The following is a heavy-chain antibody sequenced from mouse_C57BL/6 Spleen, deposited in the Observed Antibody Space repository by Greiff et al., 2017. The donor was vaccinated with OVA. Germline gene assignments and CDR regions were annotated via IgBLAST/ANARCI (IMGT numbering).Heavy chain of an antibody. CDR1: GYTFTSYW. J-gene: IGHJ2*01. CDR2: IYPSDSET. Sequence: QVQLQQPGAELVRPGSSVKLSCKASGYTFTSYWMDWVKQRPGQGLEWIGNIYPSDSETHYNQKFKDKATLTVDQSSSTAYMQLSSLTSEDSAVYYCARRDYGPPGYFDYWGKGTTLTVSS. CDR3: ARRDYGPPGYFDY. V-gene: IGHV1-61*01. D-gene: IGHD1-1*02.